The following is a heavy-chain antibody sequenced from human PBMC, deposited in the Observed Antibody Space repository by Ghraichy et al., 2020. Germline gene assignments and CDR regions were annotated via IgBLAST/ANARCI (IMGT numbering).Heavy chain of an antibody. CDR2: INWNSKRI. CDR1: GFSFDDAA. CDR3: AKGAAFSYFKQFDS. V-gene: IGHV3-9*01. J-gene: IGHJ4*02. Sequence: GGSLRLSCVGSGFSFDDAAMHWVRQGPGKGLEWVSSINWNSKRIAYGDSAKGRFTISRDNAKNTVFLQLNSLRLEDTALYYCAKGAAFSYFKQFDSWGQGALVTVSS. D-gene: IGHD6-25*01.